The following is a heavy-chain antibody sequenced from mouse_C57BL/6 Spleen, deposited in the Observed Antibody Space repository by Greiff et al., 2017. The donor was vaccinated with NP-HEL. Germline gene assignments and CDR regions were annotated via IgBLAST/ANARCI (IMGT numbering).Heavy chain of an antibody. V-gene: IGHV1-20*01. CDR1: GYSFTGYF. CDR3: ARYGDYVAFAY. Sequence: VQLKESGPELVKPGDSVKISCKASGYSFTGYFMNWVMQSHGKSLEWIGRINPYNGDTFYNQKFKGKATLTVDKSSSTAHMELRSLTSEDSAVYYCARYGDYVAFAYWGQGTLVTVSA. J-gene: IGHJ3*01. D-gene: IGHD2-4*01. CDR2: INPYNGDT.